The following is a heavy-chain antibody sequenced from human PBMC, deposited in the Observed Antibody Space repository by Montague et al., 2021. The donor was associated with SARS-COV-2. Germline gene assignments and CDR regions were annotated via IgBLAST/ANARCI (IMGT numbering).Heavy chain of an antibody. J-gene: IGHJ3*01. V-gene: IGHV3-23*01. D-gene: IGHD3-22*01. CDR1: GFTFSSYG. Sequence: SLILSCAASGFTFSSYGMNWVRQAPVKGLEWVSAISTTGANTYYXGSVKGRFTISRDNSKNTLYLQLNSLRDEDTAVYYCAKEGVVVGADGFDYWGQGTMVIASS. CDR2: ISTTGANT. CDR3: AKEGVVVGADGFDY.